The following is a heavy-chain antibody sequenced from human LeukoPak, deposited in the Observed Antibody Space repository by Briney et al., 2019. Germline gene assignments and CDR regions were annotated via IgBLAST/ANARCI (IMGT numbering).Heavy chain of an antibody. J-gene: IGHJ2*01. D-gene: IGHD6-19*01. CDR2: IYYSGSS. CDR3: AEGVAVAGGYRYFDF. V-gene: IGHV4-39*01. CDR1: GGSISGSSYY. Sequence: PSETLSLTCTVSGGSISGSSYYWAWIRQPPGKGLEWIGTIYYSGSSYYNPSLKSRVTISVDTSKKQFSLKLSSVTAADTAVYYCAEGVAVAGGYRYFDFWGRGTLVTVSS.